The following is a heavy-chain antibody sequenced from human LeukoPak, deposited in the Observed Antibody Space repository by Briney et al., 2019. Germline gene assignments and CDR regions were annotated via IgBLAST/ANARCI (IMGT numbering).Heavy chain of an antibody. D-gene: IGHD3-22*01. Sequence: SETLSLTCTVSGGSISSSSYYWSWIRQPAGKGLEWIGRIYTSGSTNYNPSLKSRVTMSVDTSKNQFSLKLSSVTAADTAVYYCARDQYYYDSSGYYRFDYWGQGTLVTVSS. V-gene: IGHV4-61*02. J-gene: IGHJ4*02. CDR1: GGSISSSSYY. CDR2: IYTSGST. CDR3: ARDQYYYDSSGYYRFDY.